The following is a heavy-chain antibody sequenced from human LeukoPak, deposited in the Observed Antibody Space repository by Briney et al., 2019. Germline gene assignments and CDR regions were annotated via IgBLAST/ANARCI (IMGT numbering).Heavy chain of an antibody. Sequence: SETLSLTCAVSGYFINSGYYWGWIRQPPGKGLEWIGTIYQSGTTYYNPSLKSRVTLSVDTSNNQFSLKLSSVTAADTAVYYCARDDLRSSTSGDYWGQGTLVTVSS. CDR2: IYQSGTT. CDR3: ARDDLRSSTSGDY. CDR1: GYFINSGYY. J-gene: IGHJ4*02. D-gene: IGHD6-6*01. V-gene: IGHV4-38-2*02.